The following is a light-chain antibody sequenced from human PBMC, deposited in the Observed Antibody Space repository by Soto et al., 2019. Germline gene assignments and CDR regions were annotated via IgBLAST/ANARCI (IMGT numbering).Light chain of an antibody. V-gene: IGKV4-1*01. CDR2: WAS. CDR1: QMVLYSSSTKPS. Sequence: IVMTQSPDPLAVSLGERATINCTSSQMVLYSSSTKPSLAWCQHKQGQHPKLLIYWASTRASGVPGRFSGSGYGTDFSRNIRDRKAKDVAVYIFEPEYSTRWTSSQETPEEIK. CDR3: EPEYSTRWT. J-gene: IGKJ1*01.